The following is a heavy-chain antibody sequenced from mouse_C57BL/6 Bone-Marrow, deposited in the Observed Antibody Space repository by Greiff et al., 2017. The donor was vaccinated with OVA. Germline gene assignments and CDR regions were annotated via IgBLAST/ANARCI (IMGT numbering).Heavy chain of an antibody. D-gene: IGHD4-1*01. CDR3: ARGEGNWDD. CDR1: GYTFTSYW. Sequence: QVQLQQPGAELVKPGASVKLSCKASGYTFTSYWMNWVKQRPGPGLEWIGMIHPNSGSTNYNEKFKSKATQTVDKSSSTAYMQLGSLTSEDSAVYYCARGEGNWDDWGQGTTLTVSS. CDR2: IHPNSGST. J-gene: IGHJ2*01. V-gene: IGHV1-64*01.